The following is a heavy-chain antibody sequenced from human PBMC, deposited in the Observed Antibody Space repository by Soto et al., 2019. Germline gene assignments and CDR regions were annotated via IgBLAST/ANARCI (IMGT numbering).Heavy chain of an antibody. CDR3: ARGPAGGDI. D-gene: IGHD2-8*02. J-gene: IGHJ3*02. CDR2: IRVKNGKT. CDR1: GYTFNSYG. Sequence: QVQLVQSGGEVKKPGASVKVSCKASGYTFNSYGISWVRQAPGQGLEWMGWIRVKNGKTNYAQNLQGRFTMTTDTSTSTAFMELRSLRSDDTGVYYCARGPAGGDIWGQGTMVTVSS. V-gene: IGHV1-18*01.